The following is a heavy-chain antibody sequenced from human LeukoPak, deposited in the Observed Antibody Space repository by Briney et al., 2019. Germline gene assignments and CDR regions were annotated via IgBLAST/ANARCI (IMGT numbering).Heavy chain of an antibody. Sequence: PGGSLRLSCAASGFTLSSFTMHWVRHNPGKGLEWVAVISYDESQKWYADSVKGRFTTSRDISKNTLYLEMDSLRGEDTAVYYCARAYDSSWHNFDYWGQGSLVTVSS. J-gene: IGHJ4*02. V-gene: IGHV3-30-3*01. CDR1: GFTLSSFT. CDR2: ISYDESQK. CDR3: ARAYDSSWHNFDY. D-gene: IGHD6-13*01.